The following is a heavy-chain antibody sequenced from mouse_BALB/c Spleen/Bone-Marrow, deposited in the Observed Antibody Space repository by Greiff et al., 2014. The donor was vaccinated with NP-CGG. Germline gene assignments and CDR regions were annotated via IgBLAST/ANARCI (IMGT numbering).Heavy chain of an antibody. CDR3: AREDGSSPLAY. Sequence: VQLQQSGAELVRPGSSVKISCKASGYAFSSYWMNWVKQRPGQGLEWIGQIYPGDGDTNYDGKFKGKATLTADKSSSTAYMQLSSLTSEDSAVYFCAREDGSSPLAYWGQGTLVTVSA. D-gene: IGHD1-1*01. J-gene: IGHJ3*01. V-gene: IGHV1-80*01. CDR2: IYPGDGDT. CDR1: GYAFSSYW.